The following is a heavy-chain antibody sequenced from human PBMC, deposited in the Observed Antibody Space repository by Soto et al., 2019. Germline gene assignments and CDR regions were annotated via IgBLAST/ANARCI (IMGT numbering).Heavy chain of an antibody. CDR2: IYYSGST. J-gene: IGHJ4*02. V-gene: IGHV4-59*01. D-gene: IGHD7-27*01. CDR1: GDSTTTYY. Sequence: SETLSLTCTVSGDSTTTYYWSWIRQPPGKGLEWIGYIYYSGSTIYNPSLKSRLTMSVHTSKNQFSLNLSSVTAADTAVYYCARSNWESPDIYFDYWGRGTLVTVSS. CDR3: ARSNWESPDIYFDY.